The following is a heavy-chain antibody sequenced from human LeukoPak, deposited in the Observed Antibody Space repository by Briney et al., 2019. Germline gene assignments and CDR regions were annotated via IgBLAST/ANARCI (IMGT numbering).Heavy chain of an antibody. CDR1: GFTFSSYA. D-gene: IGHD4-17*01. J-gene: IGHJ3*02. CDR3: AKGTAYGDYLDAFDI. CDR2: ISGSGGST. Sequence: GGSLRLSCAVSGFTFSSYAMSWVRQAPGKGLEWVSAISGSGGSTYYADSVKGRFTISRDNSKNTLYLQMNSLRAEDTAVYYCAKGTAYGDYLDAFDIWGQGTMVTVSS. V-gene: IGHV3-23*01.